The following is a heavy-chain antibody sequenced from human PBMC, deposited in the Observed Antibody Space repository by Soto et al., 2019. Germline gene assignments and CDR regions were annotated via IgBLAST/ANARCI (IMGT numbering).Heavy chain of an antibody. CDR1: GFTFSSYA. Sequence: QVQLVESGGGVVQPGRSLRLSCAASGFTFSSYAMHWVRQAPGKGLEWVAVISYDGSNKYYADSVKGRFTISRDNSKNTLYLRLNSLRAEDTAVYYCARSGSVLRDFDASYYGMDVWGQGTTVTVCS. V-gene: IGHV3-30-3*01. D-gene: IGHD3-9*01. CDR2: ISYDGSNK. J-gene: IGHJ6*01. CDR3: ARSGSVLRDFDASYYGMDV.